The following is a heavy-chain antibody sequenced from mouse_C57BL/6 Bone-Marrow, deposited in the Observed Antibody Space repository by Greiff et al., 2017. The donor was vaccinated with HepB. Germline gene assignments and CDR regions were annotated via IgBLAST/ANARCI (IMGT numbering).Heavy chain of an antibody. CDR2: IDPENGDT. V-gene: IGHV14-4*01. D-gene: IGHD2-1*01. CDR3: TTVGGNYVWYYAMDY. CDR1: GFNIKDDY. Sequence: EVQGVESGAELVRPGASVKLSCTASGFNIKDDYMHWVKQRPEQGLEWIGGIDPENGDTEYASKFQGKATITADTSSNTAYLQLSSLTSVDTAVYYCTTVGGNYVWYYAMDYWGQGTSVTVSS. J-gene: IGHJ4*01.